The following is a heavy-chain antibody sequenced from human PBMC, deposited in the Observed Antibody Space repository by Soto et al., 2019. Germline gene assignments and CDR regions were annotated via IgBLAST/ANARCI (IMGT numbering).Heavy chain of an antibody. Sequence: SETLSLTCTVSGDSSSSADYYGSWIRQPPGKGLEWIGYIYYSGSTNYIPSLKSRLTISLDTSKTQFSLKLNSVTAADTAVYYCARVNRGKYGDFDYWGQGTLVTVSS. CDR3: ARVNRGKYGDFDY. J-gene: IGHJ4*02. CDR2: IYYSGST. V-gene: IGHV4-30-4*01. D-gene: IGHD1-26*01. CDR1: GDSSSSADYY.